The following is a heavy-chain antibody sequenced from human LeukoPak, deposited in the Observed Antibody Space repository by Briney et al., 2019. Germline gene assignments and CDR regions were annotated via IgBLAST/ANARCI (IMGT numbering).Heavy chain of an antibody. Sequence: ASVTVSFKASGYTFTGYYMHWVRQAPGQGGEGVGGINPKSGGKKYAQKLQGRETNNRDTDIRTAYMELIRLRSDDTAVYYCARVEYTSSSVDYWGQGTLVTVSS. D-gene: IGHD6-6*01. CDR3: ARVEYTSSSVDY. V-gene: IGHV1-2*01. CDR1: GYTFTGYY. J-gene: IGHJ4*02. CDR2: INPKSGGK.